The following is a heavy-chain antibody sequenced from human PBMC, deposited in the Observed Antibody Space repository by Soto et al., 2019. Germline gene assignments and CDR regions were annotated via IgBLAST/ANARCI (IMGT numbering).Heavy chain of an antibody. CDR3: ARDADILPGSDAFDI. V-gene: IGHV3-11*05. Sequence: GGSLRLSCAASGFTFSDYYMSWIRQAPGKGLEWVSYISSSSSYTNYADSVKGRFTISRDNAKNSLYLQMNSLRAEDTAVYYCARDADILPGSDAFDIWGQGTMVTVS. J-gene: IGHJ3*02. D-gene: IGHD3-9*01. CDR1: GFTFSDYY. CDR2: ISSSSSYT.